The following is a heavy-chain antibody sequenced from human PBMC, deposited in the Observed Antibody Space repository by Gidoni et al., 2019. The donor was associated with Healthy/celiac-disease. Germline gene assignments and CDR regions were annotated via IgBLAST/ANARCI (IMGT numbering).Heavy chain of an antibody. J-gene: IGHJ6*02. V-gene: IGHV3-66*01. Sequence: EVQLVESGGGLVQPGGSLRLSCAASGFTVSSNYMSWVRQAPGKGLEWVSVIYSGGSTYYADSVKGRFTISRDNSKNTLYLQMNSLRAEDTAVYYCARDIFLGRLGELSLSLGDLGMDVWGQGTTVTVSS. CDR1: GFTVSSNY. D-gene: IGHD3-16*02. CDR2: IYSGGST. CDR3: ARDIFLGRLGELSLSLGDLGMDV.